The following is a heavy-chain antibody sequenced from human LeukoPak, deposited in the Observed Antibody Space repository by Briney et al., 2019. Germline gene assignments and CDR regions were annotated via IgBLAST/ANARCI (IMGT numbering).Heavy chain of an antibody. J-gene: IGHJ4*02. Sequence: GGSLRLSCAASGFTFSSYAMSWVRQAPGKGLEWVSAISGSGGSTYYADSVKGRFTISRDNSKNTLYLQMNSPRAEDTAVYYCAKSAHYDILTGPWDYWGQGTLVTVSS. CDR2: ISGSGGST. CDR3: AKSAHYDILTGPWDY. D-gene: IGHD3-9*01. V-gene: IGHV3-23*01. CDR1: GFTFSSYA.